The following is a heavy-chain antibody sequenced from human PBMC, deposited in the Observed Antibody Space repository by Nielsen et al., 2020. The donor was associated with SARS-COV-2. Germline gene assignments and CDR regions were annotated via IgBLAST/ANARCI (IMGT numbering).Heavy chain of an antibody. CDR2: IKQDGSEK. V-gene: IGHV3-7*01. CDR1: GFTFSSYW. D-gene: IGHD5-12*01. Sequence: GESLKISCAASGFTFSSYWMSWVRQAPGKGLEWVANIKQDGSEKYYVDSVKGRFTISRDNAKNSLYLQMNSLRAEDTAVYYCARDYDGGFDYWGQGTLVTVSS. J-gene: IGHJ4*02. CDR3: ARDYDGGFDY.